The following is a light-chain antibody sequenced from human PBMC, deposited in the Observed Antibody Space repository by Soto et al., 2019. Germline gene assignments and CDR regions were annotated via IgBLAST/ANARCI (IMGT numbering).Light chain of an antibody. CDR3: SSYAGNNNVV. CDR1: SSDVGAYNF. CDR2: EVN. V-gene: IGLV2-8*01. Sequence: QSVLTQPPSASGSPGQSVTISCTGTSSDVGAYNFVSWYQQHAGKAPKLMIYEVNKRPSGVPDRFSGSKSGNTASLTVSGLQAEDEDDYYCSSYAGNNNVVFGGGTKLNVL. J-gene: IGLJ2*01.